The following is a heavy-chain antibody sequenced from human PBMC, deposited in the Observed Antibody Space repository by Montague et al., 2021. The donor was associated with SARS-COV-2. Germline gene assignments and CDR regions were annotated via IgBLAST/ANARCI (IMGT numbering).Heavy chain of an antibody. D-gene: IGHD3-22*01. CDR3: ARLERYFDSSGSPSAFDF. CDR1: GGSITNNIDY. V-gene: IGHV4-39*02. CDR2: IYYTGNT. Sequence: SETLSLTCTVSGGSITNNIDYWAWIRQPPGKGLEWIGSIYYTGNTYYNPSLKSRVTISVVTSKNHFTLKLSSVIAAETAVYYCARLERYFDSSGSPSAFDFWGQGTKVTVSS. J-gene: IGHJ3*01.